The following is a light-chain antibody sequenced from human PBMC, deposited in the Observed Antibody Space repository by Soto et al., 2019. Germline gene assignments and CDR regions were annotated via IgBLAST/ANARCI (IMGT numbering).Light chain of an antibody. CDR2: GAS. V-gene: IGKV3-15*01. CDR3: QQYNNWPFT. Sequence: EIVMTQSPATLSVSPGERATLSCRASQSVSSNLAWYQQKPGQAPRLLIYGASTRATGIPARFSGCGSGTEFTLTISCLQSEDCAVYYCQQYNNWPFTFGPGTKVDIK. J-gene: IGKJ3*01. CDR1: QSVSSN.